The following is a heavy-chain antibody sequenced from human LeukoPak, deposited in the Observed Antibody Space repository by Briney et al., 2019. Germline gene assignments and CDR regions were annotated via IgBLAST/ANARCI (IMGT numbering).Heavy chain of an antibody. V-gene: IGHV4-61*02. CDR1: GGSISIDTYY. Sequence: SETLSLTCTVSGGSISIDTYYWSWIRQPAGKGLEWIGRIYASGNTNYNPSLKSRVTISVDTTKNQFSLKLSSVTAADSAVYYCARDWGYCSGGSCHFPIDYWGQGTLVTVSS. J-gene: IGHJ4*02. CDR3: ARDWGYCSGGSCHFPIDY. CDR2: IYASGNT. D-gene: IGHD2-15*01.